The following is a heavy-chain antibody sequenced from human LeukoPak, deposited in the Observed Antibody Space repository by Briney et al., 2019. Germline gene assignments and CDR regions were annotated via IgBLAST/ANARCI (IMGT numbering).Heavy chain of an antibody. CDR3: ARAVVNYYDSSGYPYGMDV. V-gene: IGHV1-8*01. D-gene: IGHD3-22*01. J-gene: IGHJ6*02. CDR2: MNPSSGNT. CDR1: GYTFTSYD. Sequence: GASVKVSCKASGYTFTSYDINWVRQATGQGLEWMGWMNPSSGNTGYAQKFQGRVTMTRDTSISTAYMELSRLRSDDTAVYYCARAVVNYYDSSGYPYGMDVWGQGTTVTVSS.